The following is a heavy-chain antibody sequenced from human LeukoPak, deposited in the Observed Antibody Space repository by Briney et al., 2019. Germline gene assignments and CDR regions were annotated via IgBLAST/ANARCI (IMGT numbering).Heavy chain of an antibody. Sequence: GGSLRLSCAASGVTLSNYWMHWVRQAPGKGLVWVSRINSDGSTTSYTDSVKGRFTISRDNAKNTLYLQMNSLRAEDTAVYYCTRKDTFDIWGQGAMVTVSS. J-gene: IGHJ3*02. CDR3: TRKDTFDI. CDR1: GVTLSNYW. V-gene: IGHV3-74*01. CDR2: INSDGSTT.